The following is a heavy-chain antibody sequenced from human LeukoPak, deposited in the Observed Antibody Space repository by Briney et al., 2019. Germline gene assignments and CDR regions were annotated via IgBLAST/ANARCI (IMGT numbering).Heavy chain of an antibody. CDR2: ISSRSTYI. V-gene: IGHV3-21*01. Sequence: GGSLRLSCAASGFTFSTYSMNWVRQAPGKGLEWVSAISSRSTYIYYADSVKGRFTISRDNAKNSLYLQMDILRAEDTALYFCSRLRGGGIQLWSDSWGRGTLVTVSS. CDR3: SRLRGGGIQLWSDS. J-gene: IGHJ4*02. D-gene: IGHD5-18*01. CDR1: GFTFSTYS.